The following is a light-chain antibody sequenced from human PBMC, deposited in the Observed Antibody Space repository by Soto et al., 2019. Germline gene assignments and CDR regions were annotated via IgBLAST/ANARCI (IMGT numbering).Light chain of an antibody. Sequence: AIQMTQSPSSLSASVGDRVTITCRASQAVGSFLSWYQQKSGGAPKLLIYGSSVLQAVVSSRFSARGSFTNFTLTISSLQPEDFATYFCLQDVSYPWTFGQGTKVEI. CDR2: GSS. V-gene: IGKV1-6*02. CDR1: QAVGSF. J-gene: IGKJ1*01. CDR3: LQDVSYPWT.